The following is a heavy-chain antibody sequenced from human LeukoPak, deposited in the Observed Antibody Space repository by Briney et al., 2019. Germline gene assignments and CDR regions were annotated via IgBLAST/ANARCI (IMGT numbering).Heavy chain of an antibody. CDR1: GYTFTDYY. D-gene: IGHD1-26*01. J-gene: IGHJ6*03. CDR2: INPYSGGT. Sequence: ASVKVSCKASGYTFTDYYMHWVRQAPGQGLEWMGWINPYSGGTNSVQKFQGRVTMTRDTSISTAYMELSRLTSDDTAVYYCARAGTVSGSYLGHYYFYMDVWGKGTTVTVSS. V-gene: IGHV1-2*02. CDR3: ARAGTVSGSYLGHYYFYMDV.